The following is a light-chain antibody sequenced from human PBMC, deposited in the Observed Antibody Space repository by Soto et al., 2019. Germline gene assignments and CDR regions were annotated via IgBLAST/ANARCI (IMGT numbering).Light chain of an antibody. CDR3: QQYGSSLIT. J-gene: IGKJ5*01. CDR1: QSVSSSY. Sequence: EIVLTQSPGTLSLSPGERATLSCRASQSVSSSYLAWYQQKPGQAPRLLIYGASSRATGIPDRFSGSGSGTDFTLTISRLEPEDCAVYYWQQYGSSLITFGQGTRLEIK. CDR2: GAS. V-gene: IGKV3-20*01.